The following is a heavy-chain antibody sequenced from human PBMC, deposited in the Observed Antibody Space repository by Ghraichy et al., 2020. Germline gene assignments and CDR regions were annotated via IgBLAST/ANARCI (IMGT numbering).Heavy chain of an antibody. J-gene: IGHJ4*02. CDR2: INHSGST. CDR3: ASTFNDYSYFDY. D-gene: IGHD4-11*01. Sequence: SETLSLTCAVYGGSFSGYYWSWIRQPPGKGLEWIGEINHSGSTNYNPSLKSRVTISVDTSKNQFSLKLSSVTAADTAVYYCASTFNDYSYFDYWGQGTLVTVSS. CDR1: GGSFSGYY. V-gene: IGHV4-34*01.